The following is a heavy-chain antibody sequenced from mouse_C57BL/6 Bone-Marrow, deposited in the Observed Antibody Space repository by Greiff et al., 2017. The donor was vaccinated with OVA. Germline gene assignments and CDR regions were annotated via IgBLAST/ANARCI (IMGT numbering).Heavy chain of an antibody. CDR2: IYPSDSET. CDR3: ARGGYGNYGGYFDY. J-gene: IGHJ2*01. Sequence: VQLQESGAELVRPGSSVKLSCKASGYTFTSYWMDWVKQRPGQGLEWIGNIYPSDSETHYNQKFKDKATLTVDKSSSTAYMQLSSLTSEDSAVYYCARGGYGNYGGYFDYWGQGTTLTVSS. D-gene: IGHD2-10*02. CDR1: GYTFTSYW. V-gene: IGHV1-61*01.